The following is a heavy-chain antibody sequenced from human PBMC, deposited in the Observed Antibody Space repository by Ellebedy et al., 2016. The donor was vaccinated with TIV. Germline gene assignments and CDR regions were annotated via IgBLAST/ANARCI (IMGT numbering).Heavy chain of an antibody. CDR2: IYYSGST. CDR1: GGSISSGDYY. V-gene: IGHV4-30-4*01. CDR3: ARGDLDYGELAWYFDL. D-gene: IGHD4-17*01. J-gene: IGHJ2*01. Sequence: MPSETLSLTCTVSGGSISSGDYYWSWIRQPPGKGLEWIGYIYYSGSTYYNPSLKSRVTISVDTSKNQFSLKLSSVTAADTAVYYCARGDLDYGELAWYFDLWGRGTLVTVSS.